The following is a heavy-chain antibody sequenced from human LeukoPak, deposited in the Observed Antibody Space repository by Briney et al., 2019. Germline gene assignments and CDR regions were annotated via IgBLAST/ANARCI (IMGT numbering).Heavy chain of an antibody. V-gene: IGHV4-59*01. J-gene: IGHJ3*02. CDR1: GGSISSYY. CDR3: AREGGDAFDI. Sequence: SETLSLTCTVSGGSISSYYWSWIRQPPGKGLEWIGYIYYSGSTKYNPSLKSRVTISADTSKNQFSLKLSSVTAADTAVYYCAREGGDAFDIWGQGTMVTVSS. D-gene: IGHD2-15*01. CDR2: IYYSGST.